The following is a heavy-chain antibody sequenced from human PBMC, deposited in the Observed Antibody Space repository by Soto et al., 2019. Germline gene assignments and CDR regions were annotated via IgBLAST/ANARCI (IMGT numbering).Heavy chain of an antibody. CDR1: GFTFSSYA. V-gene: IGHV3-23*01. CDR3: AKVSSNGDITGTDY. CDR2: ISGSGGST. D-gene: IGHD1-20*01. J-gene: IGHJ4*02. Sequence: PGGSLRLSCGSSGFTFSSYAMSLVRQAPGKGLEWVSAISGSGGSTYYADSVKGRFTISRDNSKNTLYLQMNSLRAEDTAVYYCAKVSSNGDITGTDYWGQGTLVTVSS.